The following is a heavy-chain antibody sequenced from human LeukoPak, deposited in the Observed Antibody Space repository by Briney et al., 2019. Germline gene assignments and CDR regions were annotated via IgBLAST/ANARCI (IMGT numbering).Heavy chain of an antibody. V-gene: IGHV1-69*01. CDR1: GCTFSSYA. CDR3: ARDQIAFGYFDY. D-gene: IGHD3-3*02. J-gene: IGHJ4*02. CDR2: IIPIFGTA. Sequence: SVKVSCKASGCTFSSYAISWVRQAPGQGLEWMGGIIPIFGTANYAQKFQGRVTITADESTSTAYMELSSLRSEDTAVYYCARDQIAFGYFDYWGQGTLVTVSS.